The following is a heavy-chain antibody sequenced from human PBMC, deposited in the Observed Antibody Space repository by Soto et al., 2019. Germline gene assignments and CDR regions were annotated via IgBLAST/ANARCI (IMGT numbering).Heavy chain of an antibody. J-gene: IGHJ4*02. D-gene: IGHD6-13*01. CDR1: GFTFSTYT. CDR2: IPDDGSKT. V-gene: IGHV3-30-3*01. Sequence: QVQLVESGGGVVQPGTSLRLSCAASGFTFSTYTMHWVRQTPGKGLEWVALIPDDGSKTYYADSVKGRFTISRDNSKNTLSLQMNSLRADDTAVYYCARAPSSSWHLFDYWGQGTLVTVSS. CDR3: ARAPSSSWHLFDY.